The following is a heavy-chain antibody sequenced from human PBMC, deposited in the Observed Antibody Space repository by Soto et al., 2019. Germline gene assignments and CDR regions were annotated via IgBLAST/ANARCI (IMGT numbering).Heavy chain of an antibody. CDR1: GFMFSASW. J-gene: IGHJ5*02. V-gene: IGHV3-7*02. CDR2: IKPDGGET. Sequence: EAQLVESGGELVQPGGSLRLSCAASGFMFSASWMNWVRQAPGKGLEWVANIKPDGGETAYVASVMGLSTISRDNAKKCLYLQMNILRVDDTAVYYCASGVGPWGQGTLVTVSS. CDR3: ASGVGP. D-gene: IGHD3-10*01.